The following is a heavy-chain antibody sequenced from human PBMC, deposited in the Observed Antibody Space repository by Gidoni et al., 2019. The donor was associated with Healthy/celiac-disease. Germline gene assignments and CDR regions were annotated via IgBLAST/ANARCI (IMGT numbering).Heavy chain of an antibody. Sequence: EVQLVESGGGLVQPGRSLRLSCAASGFPFDDYAMHWVRQAPGKGLEWVSGISWNSGSIGYADSVKGRFTISRDNAKNSLYLQMNSLRAEDTALYYCAKAGSSGHINNWFDPWGQGTLATVSS. CDR2: ISWNSGSI. CDR1: GFPFDDYA. CDR3: AKAGSSGHINNWFDP. J-gene: IGHJ5*02. V-gene: IGHV3-9*01. D-gene: IGHD3-22*01.